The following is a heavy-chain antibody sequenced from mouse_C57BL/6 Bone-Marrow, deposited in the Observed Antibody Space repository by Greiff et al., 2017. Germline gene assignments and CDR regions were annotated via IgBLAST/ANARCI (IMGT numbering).Heavy chain of an antibody. Sequence: QMQLKQPGAELVQPGASVKLSCKSSGYTFPSYWMPWVQQRPGRGLEWIGRIDPNRGGTKYNETFKSKATLTVDKPSSTAYMQLSSLTSEDSAVYDCARSPYDGYYAYYCDYWGQGTTLTVSA. CDR1: GYTFPSYW. CDR2: IDPNRGGT. J-gene: IGHJ2*01. CDR3: ARSPYDGYYAYYCDY. D-gene: IGHD2-3*01. V-gene: IGHV1-72*01.